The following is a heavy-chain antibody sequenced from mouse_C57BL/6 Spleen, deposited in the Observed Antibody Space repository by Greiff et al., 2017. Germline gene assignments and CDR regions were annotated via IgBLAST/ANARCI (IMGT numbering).Heavy chain of an antibody. CDR2: IWSGGST. Sequence: QVQLKESGPGLVQPSQCLSITCTASGFSLTSYGVHWVRQSPGKGLEWLGVIWSGGSTDYNAAFMSRLSITKDNSKSQLFFKMNGLQADDTAIYYCARKGPEAMDYWGQGTSVTVSS. CDR3: ARKGPEAMDY. J-gene: IGHJ4*01. CDR1: GFSLTSYG. V-gene: IGHV2-3-1*01.